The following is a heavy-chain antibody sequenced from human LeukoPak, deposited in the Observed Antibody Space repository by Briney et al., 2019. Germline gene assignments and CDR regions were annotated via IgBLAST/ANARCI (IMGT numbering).Heavy chain of an antibody. V-gene: IGHV3-7*01. CDR3: ARVQWSSGPGIFEY. CDR2: IKQDGSEN. J-gene: IGHJ4*02. Sequence: GGSLRLSCAASGFTFGNYWMSWVRQAPGKGMEWVANIKQDGSENFNVDSVKGRFTISRDNAKKSLYLQMNSLRVEDTAVYYCARVQWSSGPGIFEYWGQGTLVTVSS. D-gene: IGHD6-19*01. CDR1: GFTFGNYW.